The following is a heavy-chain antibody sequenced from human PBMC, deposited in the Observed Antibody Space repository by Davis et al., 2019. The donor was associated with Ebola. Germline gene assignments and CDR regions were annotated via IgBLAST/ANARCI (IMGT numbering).Heavy chain of an antibody. Sequence: MPGGSLRLSCTVSGGSISSYYWSWIRQPPGKGLEWIGYIYYSESTNYNPSLKSRVTISVDTSKNQFSLKLSSVTAADTAVYYCARVDDFWSGYFDYWGQGTLVTVSS. D-gene: IGHD3-3*01. CDR1: GGSISSYY. CDR3: ARVDDFWSGYFDY. V-gene: IGHV4-59*08. J-gene: IGHJ4*02. CDR2: IYYSEST.